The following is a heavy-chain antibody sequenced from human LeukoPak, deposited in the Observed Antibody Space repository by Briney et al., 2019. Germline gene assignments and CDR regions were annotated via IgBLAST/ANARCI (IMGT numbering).Heavy chain of an antibody. CDR1: GYTFTSYS. CDR2: INANTWNP. J-gene: IGHJ2*01. Sequence: ASVKVSGKASGYTFTSYSMNWVRQAPGQGLEYMGWINANTWNPTYAQGFTGRFVFSLDTSVSTAYLQISSLKAEDTAVYYCARDFPARDWFFDLWGRGTLVTVSS. CDR3: ARDFPARDWFFDL. V-gene: IGHV7-4-1*02.